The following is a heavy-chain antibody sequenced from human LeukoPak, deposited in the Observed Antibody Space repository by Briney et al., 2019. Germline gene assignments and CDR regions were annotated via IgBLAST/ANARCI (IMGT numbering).Heavy chain of an antibody. V-gene: IGHV3-21*01. CDR2: ISSSSSYI. CDR1: GFTFSSYS. D-gene: IGHD6-6*01. CDR3: ARLMGIAARPGTFYYYGMDV. Sequence: GGSLRLSCAASGFTFSSYSMNWVRQAPGKGLEWVSSISSSSSYIYCADSVKGRFTISRDNAKNSLYLQMNSLRAEDTAVYYCARLMGIAARPGTFYYYGMDVWGQGTTVTVSS. J-gene: IGHJ6*02.